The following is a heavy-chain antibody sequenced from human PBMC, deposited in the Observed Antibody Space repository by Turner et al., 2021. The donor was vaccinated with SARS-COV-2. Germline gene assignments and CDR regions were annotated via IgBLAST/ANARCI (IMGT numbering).Heavy chain of an antibody. CDR3: AKAHGSGSYYNPFDY. CDR1: GFTFSSYV. D-gene: IGHD3-10*01. Sequence: QVQLVESGGGVVQPGRSLRLSCAASGFTFSSYVMHWVRQAQGKGLEWVALISYDGSNKYYADSVKGRFTISRDNSKNTLYLQMNSLRAEDTAVYYCAKAHGSGSYYNPFDYWGQGTLVTVSS. V-gene: IGHV3-30*18. CDR2: ISYDGSNK. J-gene: IGHJ4*02.